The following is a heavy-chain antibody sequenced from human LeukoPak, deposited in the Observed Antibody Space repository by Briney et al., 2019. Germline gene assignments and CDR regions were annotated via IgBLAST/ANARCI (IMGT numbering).Heavy chain of an antibody. CDR1: GFSFSDHY. CDR2: MSSSDNPI. Sequence: PGGSLRLSCAASGFSFSDHYMSWIRQAPGKGLEWVSYMSSSDNPIYYADSVKGRFTISRDNAKNSLYLQMNNLRAEDTAVYYCARDRVGSSTSRYDYWGQGTLVTVSS. CDR3: ARDRVGSSTSRYDY. D-gene: IGHD2-2*01. J-gene: IGHJ4*02. V-gene: IGHV3-11*01.